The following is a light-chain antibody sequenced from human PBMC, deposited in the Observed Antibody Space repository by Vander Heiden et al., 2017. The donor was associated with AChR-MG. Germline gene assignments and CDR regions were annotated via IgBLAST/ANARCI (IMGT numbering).Light chain of an antibody. V-gene: IGLV1-40*01. CDR2: GNS. Sequence: QSVLTQPPSVSGAPGPRVTIPCPWSRSNIGAGYDVHGYQQLPGTAPKLLIYGNSNRPSGAPDRFSGSKSGTAATLAITGLQAEDEADYYCQSYDSSLSGSKVFGGGTKLTVL. CDR1: RSNIGAGYD. CDR3: QSYDSSLSGSKV. J-gene: IGLJ2*01.